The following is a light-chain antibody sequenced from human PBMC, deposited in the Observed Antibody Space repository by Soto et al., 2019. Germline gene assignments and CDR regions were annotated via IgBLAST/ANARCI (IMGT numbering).Light chain of an antibody. CDR1: QSVSNNY. V-gene: IGKV3-20*01. J-gene: IGKJ3*01. CDR2: GAS. CDR3: LQYGSSPVS. Sequence: EIVLTQSPGTLSLSPGERATLSCRASQSVSNNYLAWYQQKPGQAPRFLMYGASSRATGTPDRFSGSGSGTDFTLTISRLEPEDYAVYYCLQYGSSPVSFGPGTKVDIK.